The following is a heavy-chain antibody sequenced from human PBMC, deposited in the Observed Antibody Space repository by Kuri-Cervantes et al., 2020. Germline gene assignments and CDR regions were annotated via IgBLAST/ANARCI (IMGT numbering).Heavy chain of an antibody. CDR1: GGSFSACY. CDR2: INLSGST. Sequence: GSLRPSCAVYGGSFSACYCSWYRQHPGKGLEWIWEINLSGSTNYNPSLKSRVTISVYTSKNQFSLKLSSVHAADTAVYYCARVGIAAAYDYWSQGTLVTVSS. V-gene: IGHV4-34*01. J-gene: IGHJ4*02. CDR3: ARVGIAAAYDY. D-gene: IGHD6-13*01.